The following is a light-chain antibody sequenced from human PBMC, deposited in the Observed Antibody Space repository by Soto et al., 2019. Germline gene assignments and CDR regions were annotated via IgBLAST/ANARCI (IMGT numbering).Light chain of an antibody. Sequence: QSVLTQPPSVSGAPGQRVTVSCTGSSSNIGAGYDVHWYQQFPGTAPKLLIYGDINRPSGVPDRFSGSRSGSSASLAITGLLPEDEADYYCQSHDSSLNGYVFAGGTKLTVL. CDR3: QSHDSSLNGYV. CDR1: SSNIGAGYD. V-gene: IGLV1-40*01. CDR2: GDI. J-gene: IGLJ3*02.